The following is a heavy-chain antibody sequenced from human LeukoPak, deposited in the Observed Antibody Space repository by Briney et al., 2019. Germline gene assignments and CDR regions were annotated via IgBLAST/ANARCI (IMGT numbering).Heavy chain of an antibody. CDR2: INPSSGGT. CDR1: GYTFTGYY. J-gene: IGHJ3*02. D-gene: IGHD2-2*01. Sequence: ASVKVSCKASGYTFTGYYMHWVRQAPGQGLEWMGWINPSSGGTNYAQKFQGRVTMTRDTSISTAYMELSRLRSDDTAVYYCARVGYCSSTSCYDDAFDIWGQGTMVTVSS. V-gene: IGHV1-2*02. CDR3: ARVGYCSSTSCYDDAFDI.